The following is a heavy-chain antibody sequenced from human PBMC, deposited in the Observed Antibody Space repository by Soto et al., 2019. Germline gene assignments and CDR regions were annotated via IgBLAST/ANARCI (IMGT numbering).Heavy chain of an antibody. CDR2: IYYSGST. J-gene: IGHJ4*02. D-gene: IGHD5-18*01. CDR1: GGSISSGDYY. CDR3: ARTAAMAPFDC. V-gene: IGHV4-30-4*01. Sequence: PSETLSLTCTVPGGSISSGDYYWSWIRQPPGKGLEWIGYIYYSGSTYYNPSLKSRVTISVDTSKNQFSLKLSSVTAADTAVYYCARTAAMAPFDCWGQGTLVTVSS.